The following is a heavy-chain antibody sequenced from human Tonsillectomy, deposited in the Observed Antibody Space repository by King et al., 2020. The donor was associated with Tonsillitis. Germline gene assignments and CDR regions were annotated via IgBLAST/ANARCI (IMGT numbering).Heavy chain of an antibody. D-gene: IGHD1-14*01. CDR1: GFTFDDYA. CDR2: ISWNSGSI. J-gene: IGHJ2*01. CDR3: AKDGQDHLPAPAGYFDL. Sequence: VQLVESGGGLVQPGRSLRLSCAASGFTFDDYAMHWVRQAPGKGLEWVSGISWNSGSIDYADSVKGRFTFSRDNAKNSLYLQMNSLRAEDTALYYWAKDGQDHLPAPAGYFDLWGRGTLVTVSS. V-gene: IGHV3-9*01.